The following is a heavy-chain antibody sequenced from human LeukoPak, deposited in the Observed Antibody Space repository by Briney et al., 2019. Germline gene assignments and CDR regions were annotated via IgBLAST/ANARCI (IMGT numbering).Heavy chain of an antibody. Sequence: SETLSLTCTVSGGSISSYYWSWIRQPAGKGLEWIGRIYTSGSTNYNPSLKSRVTMSVDTSKNQFSLKLSSVTAADTAVYYCARDRIYYYDSSGYRKSNWFDPWGQGTLVTVSS. CDR3: ARDRIYYYDSSGYRKSNWFDP. J-gene: IGHJ5*02. CDR1: GGSISSYY. CDR2: IYTSGST. D-gene: IGHD3-22*01. V-gene: IGHV4-4*07.